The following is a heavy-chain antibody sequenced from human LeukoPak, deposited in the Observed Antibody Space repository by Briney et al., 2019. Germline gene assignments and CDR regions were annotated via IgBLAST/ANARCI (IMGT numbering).Heavy chain of an antibody. CDR3: AKDAYYDFWSGYYRYYYYGMDV. CDR1: GFTFSSYG. V-gene: IGHV3-30*18. D-gene: IGHD3-3*01. Sequence: GGSLRLSCAASGFTFSSYGMHWVRQAPGKGLEWVAVISYDGSNKYYADSVKGRFTISRDNSKNTLYLQMNSLRAEDTAVYYCAKDAYYDFWSGYYRYYYYGMDVWGQGTTVTVSS. CDR2: ISYDGSNK. J-gene: IGHJ6*02.